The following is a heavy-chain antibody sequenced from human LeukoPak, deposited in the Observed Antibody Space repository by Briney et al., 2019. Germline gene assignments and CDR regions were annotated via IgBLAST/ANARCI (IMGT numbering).Heavy chain of an antibody. CDR1: GFTFSSYA. Sequence: GGSLRPSCAASGFTFSSYAMHWVRQAPGKGLEWVAVISYDGSNKYYADSVKGRFTISRDNSKNTLYLQMNSLRAEDTAVCYCAREDGYYFDYWGQGTLVTVSS. CDR3: AREDGYYFDY. V-gene: IGHV3-30*04. J-gene: IGHJ4*02. CDR2: ISYDGSNK.